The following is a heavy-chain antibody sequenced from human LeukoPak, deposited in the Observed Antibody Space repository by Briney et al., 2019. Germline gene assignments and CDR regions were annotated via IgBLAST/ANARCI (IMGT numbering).Heavy chain of an antibody. CDR3: AREGGDSYGPNPLDY. J-gene: IGHJ4*02. V-gene: IGHV3-21*01. Sequence: PGGSLRLSCAASGFTFSSYSMKWVRQAPGKGLEWVSSISSSSSYIYYADSVKGRFTISRDNAKNSLYLQMNSLRAEDTAVYYCAREGGDSYGPNPLDYWGQGTLVTVSS. D-gene: IGHD5-18*01. CDR2: ISSSSSYI. CDR1: GFTFSSYS.